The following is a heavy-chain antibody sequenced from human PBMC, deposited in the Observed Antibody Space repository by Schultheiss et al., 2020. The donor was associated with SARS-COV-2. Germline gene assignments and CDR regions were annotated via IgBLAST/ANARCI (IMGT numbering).Heavy chain of an antibody. CDR1: GYTFTGYY. CDR2: ISAYNGNT. V-gene: IGHV1-18*04. CDR3: ARDKPTFDFWSGYYYDYYYGMDV. Sequence: GGSLRLSCKASGYTFTGYYMHWVRQAPGQGLEWMGWISAYNGNTNYAQKLQGRVTMTTDTSTSTAYMELRSLRSDDTAVYYCARDKPTFDFWSGYYYDYYYGMDVWGQGTTVTVSS. D-gene: IGHD3-3*01. J-gene: IGHJ6*02.